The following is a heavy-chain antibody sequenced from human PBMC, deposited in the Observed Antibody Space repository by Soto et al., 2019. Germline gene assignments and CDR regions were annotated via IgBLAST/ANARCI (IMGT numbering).Heavy chain of an antibody. D-gene: IGHD6-19*01. J-gene: IGHJ6*02. CDR2: FLPIFRSA. V-gene: IGHV1-69*01. CDR1: GDTFSDYA. CDR3: ATTLTPGVAVAEDYQYYYGMDV. Sequence: QVQLVQSGAEVKKPGSSVKVSCKTSGDTFSDYAISWVREAPGQGLEWMGGFLPIFRSANYAQKFQDRVTITADESTGTSYMEVSSLRPQDTAVYYCATTLTPGVAVAEDYQYYYGMDVWGQGTSVTVSS.